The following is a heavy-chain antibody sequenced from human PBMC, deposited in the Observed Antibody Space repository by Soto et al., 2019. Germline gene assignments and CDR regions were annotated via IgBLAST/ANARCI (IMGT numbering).Heavy chain of an antibody. V-gene: IGHV3-33*01. D-gene: IGHD6-13*01. CDR2: ISYDGSDK. CDR1: GFSFSNYG. CDR3: ARDMEQLGVYYYYGLDV. J-gene: IGHJ6*01. Sequence: QVQLVESGGGVVQPGRSLRLSCAASGFSFSNYGMHWVRQAPGKGLEWVAGISYDGSDKYSADSVKGRFSISRDNSKNTLYLRMNSLRVEVTAVYYCARDMEQLGVYYYYGLDVW.